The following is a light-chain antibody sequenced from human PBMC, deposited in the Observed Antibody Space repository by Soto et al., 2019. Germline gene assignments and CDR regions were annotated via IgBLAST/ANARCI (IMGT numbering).Light chain of an antibody. Sequence: ELVLTQSPGTLSLSPGERATLSCRASQSVSSIYLAWYQQKPGQAPRLLVYDVSTRATGIPDRFSGSGSGTDFTLTISRLEPEDVAVYYCQQYITSPPRLTFGGGTKVEIK. CDR3: QQYITSPPRLT. V-gene: IGKV3-20*01. CDR2: DVS. CDR1: QSVSSIY. J-gene: IGKJ4*01.